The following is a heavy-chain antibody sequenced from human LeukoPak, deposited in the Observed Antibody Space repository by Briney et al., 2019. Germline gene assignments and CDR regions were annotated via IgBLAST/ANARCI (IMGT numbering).Heavy chain of an antibody. D-gene: IGHD4-11*01. V-gene: IGHV3-11*01. CDR3: ARSDYPFDY. CDR1: GFTFSDYY. Sequence: GGSLRLSCAASGFTFSDYYMSWIRQARRKGVEWVSNIGSSGSTINYADSVKGRFSISRDNAKNSLYLQMNSLRAEDTAVYYCARSDYPFDYWGQGTLITVSS. J-gene: IGHJ4*01. CDR2: IGSSGSTI.